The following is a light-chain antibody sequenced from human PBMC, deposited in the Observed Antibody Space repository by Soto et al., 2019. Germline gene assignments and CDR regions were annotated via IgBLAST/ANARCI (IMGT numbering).Light chain of an antibody. Sequence: DIQMTPSPSTLSASVGDRVTITCRASQSIGTWLAWYQHRPGKAPSLLIYDASTLRSGVPSRFSGSGSGTEFTLTISSLQPDDFATYYCQHYNSYSEAFGQGTKVDI. J-gene: IGKJ1*01. CDR3: QHYNSYSEA. V-gene: IGKV1-5*01. CDR2: DAS. CDR1: QSIGTW.